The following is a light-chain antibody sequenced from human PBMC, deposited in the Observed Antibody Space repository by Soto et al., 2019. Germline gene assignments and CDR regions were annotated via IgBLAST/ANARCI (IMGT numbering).Light chain of an antibody. CDR2: GAS. CDR1: QSVSNN. CDR3: QQYNNLYT. Sequence: EIVMTQSPATLSVSPGERATLSCRASQSVSNNLAWYQQKPGQAPRLLIYGASTRATGIPARFSGSGSGTEFTLTISSLQSEDFAVYYCQQYNNLYTFGQGTKLEIK. V-gene: IGKV3-15*01. J-gene: IGKJ2*01.